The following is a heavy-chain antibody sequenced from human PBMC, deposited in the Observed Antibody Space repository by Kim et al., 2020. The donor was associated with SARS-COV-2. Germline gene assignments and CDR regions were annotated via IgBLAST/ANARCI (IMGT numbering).Heavy chain of an antibody. Sequence: SETLSLTCTVSGGSISSTSYYWGWIRQPPGRGLEWIGRIYYSGSTSYNPSLKSRVTISVETSKSQFSLKLTSVTAADTAVYYCARSPPGAFDIWGQGTMVTVSS. CDR2: IYYSGST. V-gene: IGHV4-39*01. D-gene: IGHD3-10*01. CDR1: GGSISSTSYY. CDR3: ARSPPGAFDI. J-gene: IGHJ3*02.